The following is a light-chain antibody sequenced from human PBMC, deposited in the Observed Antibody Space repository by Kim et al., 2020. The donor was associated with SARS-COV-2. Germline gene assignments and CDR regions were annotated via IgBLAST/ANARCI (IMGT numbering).Light chain of an antibody. Sequence: VAPGKTARITCGGNNIGSKSVHWYQQKPGQAPVLVIYYDSDRPSGIPERFSGSNSGNTVTLTISRVEAGDEADYYCQVWDSSSDHVFGTGTKVTVL. CDR1: NIGSKS. J-gene: IGLJ1*01. CDR3: QVWDSSSDHV. CDR2: YDS. V-gene: IGLV3-21*04.